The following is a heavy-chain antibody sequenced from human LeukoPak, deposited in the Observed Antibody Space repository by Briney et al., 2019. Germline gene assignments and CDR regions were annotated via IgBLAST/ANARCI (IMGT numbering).Heavy chain of an antibody. J-gene: IGHJ4*02. CDR1: GYTFTGYY. V-gene: IGHV1-2*02. CDR2: INPNSGGT. D-gene: IGHD2-15*01. CDR3: ARAGDIVVVVAATLDY. Sequence: ASEKVSCKASGYTFTGYYMHWVRQAPGQGLEWMGWINPNSGGTNYAQKFQGRVTMTRDTSISTAYMELSRLRSDDTAVYYCARAGDIVVVVAATLDYWGQGTLVTVSS.